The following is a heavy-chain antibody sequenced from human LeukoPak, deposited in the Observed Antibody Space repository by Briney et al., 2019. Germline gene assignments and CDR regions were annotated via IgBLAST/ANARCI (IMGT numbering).Heavy chain of an antibody. CDR3: ARDSIRVQTGTTP. J-gene: IGHJ5*02. Sequence: KPSETLSLTCAVYGGSFSGYYWSWIRQPPGKGLEWIGEINHSGSTNYNPSLNYRVTISVDTSKNQFSLRLTSVTAADTAVYYCARDSIRVQTGTTPWGRGTLVTVSS. CDR1: GGSFSGYY. CDR2: INHSGST. V-gene: IGHV4-34*01. D-gene: IGHD1-1*01.